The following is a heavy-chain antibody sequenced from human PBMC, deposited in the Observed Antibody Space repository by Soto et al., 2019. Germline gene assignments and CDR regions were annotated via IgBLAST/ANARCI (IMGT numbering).Heavy chain of an antibody. J-gene: IGHJ4*02. CDR2: IYYSGST. CDR3: ARSSSGYDFLVTQHTEAYIAY. D-gene: IGHD5-12*01. Sequence: QVQLQESGPGLVKPSQTLSLNCTVSGGSISSCDYYWSWIRQPPGKGLEWIGYIYYSGSTYYNPSLKSRVTISVDTSKNQFSLKLSSVTAADTAVYYCARSSSGYDFLVTQHTEAYIAYWGQGTLVTVSS. V-gene: IGHV4-30-4*01. CDR1: GGSISSCDYY.